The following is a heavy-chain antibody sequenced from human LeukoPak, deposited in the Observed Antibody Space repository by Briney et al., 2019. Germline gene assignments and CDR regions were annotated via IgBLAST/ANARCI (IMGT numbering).Heavy chain of an antibody. V-gene: IGHV4-61*01. CDR1: GGSVSSGSYY. Sequence: SGTLSLTCTVSGGSVSSGSYYWSWIRQPPGKGLEWIGYIYYSGSTNYNPSLKSRVTISVDTSKNQFSLKLSSVTAADTAVYYCAREASNYYYYGMDVWGQGTTVTVSS. CDR2: IYYSGST. CDR3: AREASNYYYYGMDV. J-gene: IGHJ6*02. D-gene: IGHD4-11*01.